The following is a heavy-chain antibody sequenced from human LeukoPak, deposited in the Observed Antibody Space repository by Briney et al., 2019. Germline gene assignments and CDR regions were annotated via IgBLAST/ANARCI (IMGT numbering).Heavy chain of an antibody. D-gene: IGHD3-22*01. Sequence: PGRSLRLSCAASGFTFSSYGMHWVRQAPGKGLEWVAVIWCDGSNKYYADSVKGRFTISRDNSKNTLYLQMNSLRAEDTAVYYCAKDRSTYYYDSSGPKDYWGQGTLVTVSS. CDR1: GFTFSSYG. J-gene: IGHJ4*02. CDR3: AKDRSTYYYDSSGPKDY. V-gene: IGHV3-33*06. CDR2: IWCDGSNK.